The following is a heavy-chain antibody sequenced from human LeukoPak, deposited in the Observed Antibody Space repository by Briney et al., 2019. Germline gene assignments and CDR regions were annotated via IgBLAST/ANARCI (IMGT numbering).Heavy chain of an antibody. J-gene: IGHJ5*02. D-gene: IGHD6-19*01. CDR2: INPSGGST. CDR3: ARDRRIGIAVAGGVDP. CDR1: GYTFTSYY. V-gene: IGHV1-46*01. Sequence: APVKVSCKASGYTFTSYYMHWVRQAPGQGLEWMGIINPSGGSTSYAQKFQGRVTMTRDTSISTVYMELSSLRSDDTAVYYCARDRRIGIAVAGGVDPWGQGTLVTVSS.